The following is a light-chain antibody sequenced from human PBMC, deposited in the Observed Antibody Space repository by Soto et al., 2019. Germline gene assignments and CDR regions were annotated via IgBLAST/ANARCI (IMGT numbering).Light chain of an antibody. CDR2: GAS. Sequence: EIVLTQSPGTLSLSPGERATLSCRASQSVSSGYLAWYQQKPGQAPRLLIYGASSRATGIPDRFSGSGSGTDFTLTISRLEPEDFAVYYCQQYGSSPYTCGQGTKLEIK. J-gene: IGKJ2*01. CDR1: QSVSSGY. CDR3: QQYGSSPYT. V-gene: IGKV3-20*01.